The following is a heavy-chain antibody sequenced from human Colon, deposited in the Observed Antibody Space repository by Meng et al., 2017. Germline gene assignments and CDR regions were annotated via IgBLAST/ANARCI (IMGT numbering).Heavy chain of an antibody. D-gene: IGHD3-10*01. Sequence: GESLKISCAASGFTFSSYAMSWVRQAPGKGLEWVSAISASGDATFYADSVKGRFTISRDNSKNTLFLQMNSLRADDTAVYYCAKDVMLRGLTTYYFDNWGHGTLVTVSS. CDR1: GFTFSSYA. V-gene: IGHV3-23*01. CDR3: AKDVMLRGLTTYYFDN. CDR2: ISASGDAT. J-gene: IGHJ4*01.